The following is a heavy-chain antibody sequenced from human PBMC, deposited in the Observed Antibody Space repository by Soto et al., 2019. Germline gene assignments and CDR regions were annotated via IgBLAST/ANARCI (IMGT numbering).Heavy chain of an antibody. V-gene: IGHV1-8*02. D-gene: IGHD4-17*01. CDR1: GGTFSSYA. CDR3: ARVVGAVDY. Sequence: QVQLVQSGAEVKKPGSSVKVSCKASGGTFSSYAISWVRQAPGQGLEWMGWMNPNSGNTGSAQKFQGRVTMTRNTSIRTAYMELSSLTSEDTAVYYCARVVGAVDYWGQGTPVTVSS. CDR2: MNPNSGNT. J-gene: IGHJ4*02.